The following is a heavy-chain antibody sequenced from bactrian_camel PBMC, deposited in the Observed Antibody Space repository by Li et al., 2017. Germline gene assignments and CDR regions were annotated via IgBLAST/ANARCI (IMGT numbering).Heavy chain of an antibody. CDR3: VKPNPDARGGFDH. D-gene: IGHD1*01. CDR1: GFTFSSYA. Sequence: VQLVESGGDLVQPGGSLKLSCAAPGFTFSSYAMGWARQAPGKGLEWVSAIDSSGTDQFYADFVKGRFTISRDNAKNTVYLLMNSLKPEDTAVYYCVKPNPDARGGFDHWGQGTQVTVS. CDR2: IDSSGTDQ. J-gene: IGHJ4*01. V-gene: IGHV3S40*01.